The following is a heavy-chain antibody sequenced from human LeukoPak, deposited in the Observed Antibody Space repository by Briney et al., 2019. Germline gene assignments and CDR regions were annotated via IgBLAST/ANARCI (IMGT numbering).Heavy chain of an antibody. CDR1: GFTFDDYA. D-gene: IGHD6-19*01. V-gene: IGHV3-43*01. CDR2: ISWDGGST. J-gene: IGHJ4*02. Sequence: GGSLRLSCAASGFTFDDYAMHWVRQAPGKGLEWVSLISWDGGSTYYADSVKGRFTISRDNSKNSLYLQMNSLRTEDTALYYCAKDGSSGWYGGFDYWGQGTLVTVSS. CDR3: AKDGSSGWYGGFDY.